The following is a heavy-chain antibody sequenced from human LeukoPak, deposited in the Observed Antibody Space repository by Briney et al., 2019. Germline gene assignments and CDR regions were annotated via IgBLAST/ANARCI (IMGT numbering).Heavy chain of an antibody. Sequence: GGSLRLSCAASGFWFSNYAMTWVRQAPGKGLEWVSFIGGSGDTKHYEESVKGRFTISRDNSRNTLYLQMDNLRAEDTAIYFCARVQWLVGTGYSEYWGQGTLVTASS. J-gene: IGHJ4*02. CDR1: GFWFSNYA. D-gene: IGHD6-19*01. V-gene: IGHV3-23*01. CDR2: IGGSGDTK. CDR3: ARVQWLVGTGYSEY.